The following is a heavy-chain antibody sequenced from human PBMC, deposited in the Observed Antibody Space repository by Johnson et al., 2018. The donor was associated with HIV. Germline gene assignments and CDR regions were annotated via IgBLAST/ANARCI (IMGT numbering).Heavy chain of an antibody. V-gene: IGHV3-30*02. J-gene: IGHJ3*02. CDR2: IRYDGSNK. CDR1: GFTFSSYG. Sequence: QVQLVESWGGVVQPGGSLRLSCAASGFTFSSYGMHWVRQAPGKGLEWVAFIRYDGSNKYYTDSVKGRFTISRDNSKNTLYLQMNSQRAEDTAVYYCAKDQGYWGDDAFDIWGQGTMVTVSA. D-gene: IGHD7-27*01. CDR3: AKDQGYWGDDAFDI.